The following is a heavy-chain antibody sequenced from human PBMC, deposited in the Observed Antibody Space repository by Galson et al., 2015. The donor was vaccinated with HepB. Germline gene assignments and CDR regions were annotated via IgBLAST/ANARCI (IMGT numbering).Heavy chain of an antibody. CDR3: ARGEVVVVPAAMPVATIKYYYYYGMDV. J-gene: IGHJ6*02. CDR2: INHSGST. Sequence: SLTCAVYGGSFSGYYWSWIRQPPGKGLEWIGEINHSGSTNYNPSLKSRVTISVDTSKNQFSLKLSSVTAADTAVYYCARGEVVVVPAAMPVATIKYYYYYGMDVWGQGTTVTVSS. CDR1: GGSFSGYY. V-gene: IGHV4-34*01. D-gene: IGHD2-2*01.